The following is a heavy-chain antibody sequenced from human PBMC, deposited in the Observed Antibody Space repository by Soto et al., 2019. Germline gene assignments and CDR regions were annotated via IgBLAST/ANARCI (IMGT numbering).Heavy chain of an antibody. J-gene: IGHJ6*02. CDR1: GFTFSSYS. Sequence: EVQLVESGGGLVKPGGSLRLSCAASGFTFSSYSMNWVRQAPGKGLEWVSSITSSSSYIYYADSVKGRFTISRDNAKNSLYLQMNSLRGEDTAVYYCARDYYGSGSYYRLEDYYYGMDVWGQGTTVTVSS. D-gene: IGHD3-10*01. CDR2: ITSSSSYI. V-gene: IGHV3-21*01. CDR3: ARDYYGSGSYYRLEDYYYGMDV.